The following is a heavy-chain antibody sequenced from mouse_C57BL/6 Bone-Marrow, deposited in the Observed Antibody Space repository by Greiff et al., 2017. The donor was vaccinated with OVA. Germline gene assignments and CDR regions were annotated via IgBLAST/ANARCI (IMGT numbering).Heavy chain of an antibody. CDR3: ARSRSGYYYGSSCAMDY. J-gene: IGHJ4*01. CDR1: GYTFTSYW. Sequence: QVQLQQPGTELVKPGASVKLSCKASGYTFTSYWMDWVKQRPGQGLEWIGNIYPSDSETHYNQKFKDKATLTVDKSSSTAYMQLSSLTSKDSAVYYCARSRSGYYYGSSCAMDYWGQGTSVTVSS. D-gene: IGHD1-1*01. CDR2: IYPSDSET. V-gene: IGHV1-61*01.